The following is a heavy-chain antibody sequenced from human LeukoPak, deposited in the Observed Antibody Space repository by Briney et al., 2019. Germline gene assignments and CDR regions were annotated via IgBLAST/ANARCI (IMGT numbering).Heavy chain of an antibody. Sequence: KSGGSLRLSCVASEFVFSSHAMIWVRQAPWKGLEWISSITSSSSDIFYADSVRGRFTISRDNAKNSLYLQMNSLRAEDTAVYYCASARSPYSNSLDAFDIWGQGTMVTVSS. CDR1: EFVFSSHA. V-gene: IGHV3-21*01. CDR2: ITSSSSDI. J-gene: IGHJ3*02. D-gene: IGHD6-13*01. CDR3: ASARSPYSNSLDAFDI.